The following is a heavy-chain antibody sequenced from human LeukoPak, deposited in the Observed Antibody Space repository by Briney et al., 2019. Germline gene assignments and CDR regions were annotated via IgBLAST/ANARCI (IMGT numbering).Heavy chain of an antibody. V-gene: IGHV3-23*01. D-gene: IGHD3-3*01. CDR2: ISGSGAST. CDR1: GFTFSSYG. CDR3: AKSSYYDFWSASNWFDP. Sequence: PGGSLRLSCAASGFTFSSYGMHWVRQAPGKGLEWVSAISGSGASTYYADSVKGRFTISRDNSKNTLYLQMNSLRAEDTAVYYCAKSSYYDFWSASNWFDPWGQGTLVTVSS. J-gene: IGHJ5*02.